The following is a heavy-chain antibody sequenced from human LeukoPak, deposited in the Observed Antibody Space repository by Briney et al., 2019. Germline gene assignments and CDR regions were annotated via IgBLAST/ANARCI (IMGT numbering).Heavy chain of an antibody. CDR2: ISAYNGNT. CDR1: GYTFTSYG. J-gene: IGHJ4*02. Sequence: ASVKGSCKASGYTFTSYGISWVRQAPGQGLEWMGWISAYNGNTDYAQKLQGRVTMTTDTSTSTAYMELRSLRSDDTAVYYCARVGYCSSTSCFDYWGQGTLVTVSS. CDR3: ARVGYCSSTSCFDY. D-gene: IGHD2-2*01. V-gene: IGHV1-18*01.